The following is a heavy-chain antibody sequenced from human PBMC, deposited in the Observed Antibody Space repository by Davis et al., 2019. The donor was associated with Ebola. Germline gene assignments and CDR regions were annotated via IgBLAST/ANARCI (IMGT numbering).Heavy chain of an antibody. CDR3: ARDSSSYYYYYGMDV. D-gene: IGHD6-13*01. CDR2: IIPILGIA. CDR1: GGTFSSYA. Sequence: SVKVSCKASGGTFSSYAISWVRQAPGQGLEWMGRIIPILGIANYAQKFQGRVTITADKSTSTAYMELSSLRSEDTVVYYCARDSSSYYYYYGMDVWGQGTTVTVSS. J-gene: IGHJ6*02. V-gene: IGHV1-69*04.